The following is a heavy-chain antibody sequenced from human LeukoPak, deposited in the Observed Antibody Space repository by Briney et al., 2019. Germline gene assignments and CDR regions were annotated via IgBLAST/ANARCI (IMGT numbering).Heavy chain of an antibody. D-gene: IGHD6-6*01. CDR3: ARLTLSSIAAHRGYYMDV. Sequence: SETLSLTCAVYGGSFSGYYWSWIRQPPGKGLEWIGEINHSGSTNYNPSLKSRVTISVDTSKNQFSLKLSSVTAADTAVYYCARLTLSSIAAHRGYYMDVWGKGTTVTVSS. CDR1: GGSFSGYY. CDR2: INHSGST. J-gene: IGHJ6*03. V-gene: IGHV4-34*01.